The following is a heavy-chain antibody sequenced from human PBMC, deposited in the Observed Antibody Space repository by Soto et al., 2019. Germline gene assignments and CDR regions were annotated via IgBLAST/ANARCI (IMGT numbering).Heavy chain of an antibody. Sequence: PGGSLRVSWQGTGYRFSSSWIGGVRQKPGKGLEWLGNVYPSDSDVRYSPAFEGQVTISADNSINTAYLQLLNLKASDTAIYYCTKGPTSLFDACGQETRVTFSS. CDR2: VYPSDSDV. J-gene: IGHJ4*01. D-gene: IGHD1-26*01. CDR3: TKGPTSLFDA. V-gene: IGHV5-51*01. CDR1: GYRFSSSW.